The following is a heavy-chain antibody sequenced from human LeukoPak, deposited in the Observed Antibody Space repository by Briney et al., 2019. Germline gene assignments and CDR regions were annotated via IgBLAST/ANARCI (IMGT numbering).Heavy chain of an antibody. J-gene: IGHJ4*02. CDR1: GGSISSSSYY. Sequence: SETLSLTCTVSGGSISSSSYYWSWIRQPPGKGLEWIGYTYYSGSTNYNPSLKSRVTISVDTSKNQFSLKLSSVTAADTAVYYCARARGWYYFDYWGQGTLVTVSS. CDR2: TYYSGST. D-gene: IGHD6-19*01. CDR3: ARARGWYYFDY. V-gene: IGHV4-61*01.